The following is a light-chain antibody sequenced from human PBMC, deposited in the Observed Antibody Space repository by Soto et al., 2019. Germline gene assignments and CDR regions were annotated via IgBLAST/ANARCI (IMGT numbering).Light chain of an antibody. CDR3: QVWDSSSDPGVV. CDR2: YYD. J-gene: IGLJ2*01. CDR1: NLGSNG. Sequence: SSELTQPPSVTVAPGQTASITCVESNLGSNGVHWYQQKPGQAPVLIIFYYDDRPSGIPDRFSGSKSGNTATLTISRVEAGDEADYYCQVWDSSSDPGVVFGGGTKVTVL. V-gene: IGLV3-21*04.